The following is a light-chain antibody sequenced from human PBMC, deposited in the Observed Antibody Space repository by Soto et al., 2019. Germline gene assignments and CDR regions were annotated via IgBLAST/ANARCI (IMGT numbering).Light chain of an antibody. CDR1: QSVSSSY. V-gene: IGKV3-20*01. J-gene: IGKJ2*01. CDR2: GAS. Sequence: EIVLTQSPGTLSLSPGERATLSCRASQSVSSSYLAWYQQKPGQAPRLLIYGASSRATGIPDRFSGSGSGIESTLTISRLEPEDFAVYYCQQYGSSPPYTFGQGTKLEIK. CDR3: QQYGSSPPYT.